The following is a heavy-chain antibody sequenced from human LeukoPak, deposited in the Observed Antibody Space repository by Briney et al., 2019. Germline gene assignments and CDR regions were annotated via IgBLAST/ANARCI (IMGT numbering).Heavy chain of an antibody. J-gene: IGHJ4*02. V-gene: IGHV4-38-2*02. Sequence: ETLSLTCTVSGYSISSGYLWGWIRQPPGRGLEWIGSTYHGGTTYSNPSLKSRVIISEDTSKNQFSLKLSSVTAADTAVYYCARGSGDWTYYFDYWGQGTLVTVSS. CDR2: TYHGGTT. CDR3: ARGSGDWTYYFDY. D-gene: IGHD2-21*02. CDR1: GYSISSGYL.